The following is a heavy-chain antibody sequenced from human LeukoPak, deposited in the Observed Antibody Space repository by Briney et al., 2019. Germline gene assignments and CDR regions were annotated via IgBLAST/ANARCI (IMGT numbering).Heavy chain of an antibody. Sequence: GGSLRLSCAASGFTFSSYAMSWVRQAPGEGLEWVSALSGSGVGTYYADSVKGRFTISRDNSKNTLYLQMNSLRGEDTAIYFCAKDQSPHCSGDRCYAVDCWGQGTLVTVSS. V-gene: IGHV3-23*01. CDR3: AKDQSPHCSGDRCYAVDC. D-gene: IGHD2-15*01. J-gene: IGHJ4*02. CDR2: LSGSGVGT. CDR1: GFTFSSYA.